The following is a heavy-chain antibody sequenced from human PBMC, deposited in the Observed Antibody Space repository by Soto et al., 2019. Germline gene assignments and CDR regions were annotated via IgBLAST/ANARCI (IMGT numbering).Heavy chain of an antibody. CDR3: ARLHPYWYFDL. V-gene: IGHV4-31*03. CDR2: IYYIGST. J-gene: IGHJ2*01. CDR1: GGSISSVGYS. Sequence: QVQLQESGPGLVKPSQTLSLTCTVSGGSISSVGYSWSWIRQHPGKGLEWIGYIYYIGSTDYNPSLKSRVTISLATSKNQFSLKLSTMTAADTAIYPRARLHPYWYFDLWGRGTMVTVSS.